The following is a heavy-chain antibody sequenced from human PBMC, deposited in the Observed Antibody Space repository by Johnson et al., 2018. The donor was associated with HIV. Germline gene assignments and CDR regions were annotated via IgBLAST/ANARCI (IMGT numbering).Heavy chain of an antibody. D-gene: IGHD2-21*01. V-gene: IGHV3-7*01. J-gene: IGHJ3*02. Sequence: EVQLVESGGGLVQPGGSLRLSCATSGFTFSDYWMRWVRQAPGHGLEWVANIKQDGSEKYYVDSVKGRFTISRANAKNSQYLQMNSLRAEDTAVYYCVCLRVSLSAFDIWGQGTLVIVSS. CDR2: IKQDGSEK. CDR1: GFTFSDYW. CDR3: VCLRVSLSAFDI.